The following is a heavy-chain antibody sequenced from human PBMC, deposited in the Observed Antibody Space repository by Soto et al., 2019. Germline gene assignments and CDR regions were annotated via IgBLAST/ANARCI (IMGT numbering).Heavy chain of an antibody. Sequence: QVQLVQSGAEVKKPGASVKVSCEASGYTFTNYGITWVRQAPGQGLEWMGWISAYNDTAHYAQNPQGRVTLTTDTPPGTAYMEPRSLRSDDTAVYYCARDRVYNWFDPWGQGTLVTVST. J-gene: IGHJ5*02. CDR3: ARDRVYNWFDP. D-gene: IGHD2-8*01. CDR1: GYTFTNYG. CDR2: ISAYNDTA. V-gene: IGHV1-18*01.